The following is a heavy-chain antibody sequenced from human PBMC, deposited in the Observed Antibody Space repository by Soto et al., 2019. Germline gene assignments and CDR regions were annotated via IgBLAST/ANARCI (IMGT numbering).Heavy chain of an antibody. J-gene: IGHJ6*03. CDR1: GFTFSSYW. V-gene: IGHV3-74*01. Sequence: LLLQRGSLRLSCAASGFTFSSYWMHWVRQAPGKGLVWVSRINSDGSSTSYADSVKGRFTISRDNAKNTLYLQMNSLRAEDTAVYYCARSRGNGDYIWGSYRPGYMDVWGKGTTVTVSS. D-gene: IGHD3-16*02. CDR2: INSDGSST. CDR3: ARSRGNGDYIWGSYRPGYMDV.